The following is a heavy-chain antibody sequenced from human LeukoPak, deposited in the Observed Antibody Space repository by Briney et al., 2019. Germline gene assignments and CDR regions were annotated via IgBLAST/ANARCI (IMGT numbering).Heavy chain of an antibody. CDR2: IYYSGST. Sequence: PSETLSLTCTVSGGSISSSSYYWGWIRQPPGKGLEGIGGIYYSGSTYYNPSLKSRVTISVDTSKNQFSLKLSSVTAADTAVYYCASIAARPTYYYYYMDVWGKGTTVTVSS. D-gene: IGHD6-6*01. V-gene: IGHV4-39*01. CDR3: ASIAARPTYYYYYMDV. CDR1: GGSISSSSYY. J-gene: IGHJ6*03.